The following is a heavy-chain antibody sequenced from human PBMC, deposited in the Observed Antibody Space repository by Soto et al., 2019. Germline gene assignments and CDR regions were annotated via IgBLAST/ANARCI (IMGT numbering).Heavy chain of an antibody. V-gene: IGHV1-18*01. CDR1: GYTFTSYG. J-gene: IGHJ4*02. CDR2: ISAYNGNT. Sequence: GASVKVSCKASGYTFTSYGISWVRQAPGQGLEWMGWISAYNGNTNYARKLQGRVTMTTDTSTSTAYMELRSLRSDDTAVYYCARRSYSSGWYYFDYWGQGTLVTVSS. D-gene: IGHD6-19*01. CDR3: ARRSYSSGWYYFDY.